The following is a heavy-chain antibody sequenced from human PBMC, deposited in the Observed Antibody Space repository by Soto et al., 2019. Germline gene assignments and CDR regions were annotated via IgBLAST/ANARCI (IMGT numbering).Heavy chain of an antibody. J-gene: IGHJ6*02. CDR2: FSPTDSYT. Sequence: GESLKISCQGSGYSFANYWIIWVRQMPGKGLEWMGRFSPTDSYTDYNPSFQGHVTISGDKSISTSYVQWSSLKASDTAMYFCARHPYIGGFDIWGQGTTVTVSS. D-gene: IGHD2-15*01. CDR1: GYSFANYW. V-gene: IGHV5-10-1*01. CDR3: ARHPYIGGFDI.